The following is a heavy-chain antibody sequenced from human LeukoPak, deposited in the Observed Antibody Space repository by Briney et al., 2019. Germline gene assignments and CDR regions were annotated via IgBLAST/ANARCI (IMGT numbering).Heavy chain of an antibody. V-gene: IGHV3-30*04. D-gene: IGHD3-10*01. CDR2: ISYDGSNK. CDR1: GFTFSSYA. Sequence: GRSLRLSCAASGFTFSSYAMHWVRQAPGKGLEWVAVISYDGSNKYYADSVKGRFTISRDNSKNTLYLQMNSLRAEDTAVYYCARGRYYGSGSYGLHAFDIWGQGTMVTASS. J-gene: IGHJ3*02. CDR3: ARGRYYGSGSYGLHAFDI.